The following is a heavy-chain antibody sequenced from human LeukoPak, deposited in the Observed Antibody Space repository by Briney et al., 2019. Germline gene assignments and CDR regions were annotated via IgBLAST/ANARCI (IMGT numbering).Heavy chain of an antibody. V-gene: IGHV3-7*01. D-gene: IGHD6-25*01. Sequence: GSLRLSCAASGFTFSSYWMSWVRQAPGKGLEWVANIKQDGSEKYYVDSVKGRFTISRDNAKNSLYLQMNSLRAEDTAVHYCARSGVPYYYYYMDVWGKGTTVTVSS. CDR1: GFTFSSYW. J-gene: IGHJ6*03. CDR2: IKQDGSEK. CDR3: ARSGVPYYYYYMDV.